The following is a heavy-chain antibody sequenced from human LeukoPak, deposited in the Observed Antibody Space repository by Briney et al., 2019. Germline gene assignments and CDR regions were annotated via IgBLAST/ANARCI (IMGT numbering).Heavy chain of an antibody. D-gene: IGHD3-10*01. J-gene: IGHJ4*02. CDR2: IYSGGST. V-gene: IGHV3-66*01. CDR3: ARDLAYGSGNYYLDY. Sequence: GGSLRLSCAASGLTVSSNYMSWVRQAPGKGLEWVSVIYSGGSTYYADSVKGRFTISRDNSKNTLYFQMNSLRAEDTAVYYCARDLAYGSGNYYLDYWGQGTLVTVSS. CDR1: GLTVSSNY.